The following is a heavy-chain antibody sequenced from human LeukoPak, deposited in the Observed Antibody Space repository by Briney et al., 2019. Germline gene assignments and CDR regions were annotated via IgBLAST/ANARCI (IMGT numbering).Heavy chain of an antibody. V-gene: IGHV4-4*07. CDR2: IYTSGST. CDR1: GGSISSYY. J-gene: IGHJ4*02. Sequence: SETLSLTCTVSGGSISSYYLSWIRQPAGKGLEWIGRIYTSGSTNYNPSLKSRVTMSVDTSKNQFSLKLSSVTAADTAVYYCASEKPEKLYFDYWGQGTLVTVSS. CDR3: ASEKPEKLYFDY.